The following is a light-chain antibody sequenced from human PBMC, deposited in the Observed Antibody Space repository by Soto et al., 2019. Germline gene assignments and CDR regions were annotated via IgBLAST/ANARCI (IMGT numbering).Light chain of an antibody. Sequence: QSVLTQPASVSGSPGQSITISCTGTSSDVGSYNLVSWYQQHPGKAPKLMISEDNKRPSGVSNRFSGSKSGNTASLTISGLQAEDEADYYCCSYAGSSTFDVVFGGGTKVTVL. CDR3: CSYAGSSTFDVV. CDR2: EDN. J-gene: IGLJ2*01. CDR1: SSDVGSYNL. V-gene: IGLV2-23*02.